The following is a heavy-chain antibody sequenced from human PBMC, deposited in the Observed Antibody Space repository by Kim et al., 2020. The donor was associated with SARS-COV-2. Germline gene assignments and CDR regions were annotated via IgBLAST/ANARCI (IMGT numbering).Heavy chain of an antibody. CDR1: GYTFTGYY. CDR2: INPNSGGT. Sequence: ASVKVSCKASGYTFTGYYMHWVRQAPGQGLEWMGWINPNSGGTNYAQKFQGRVTMTRDTSISTAYMELSRLRSDDTAVYYCARVVTTWSDDAFDIWGQGTMVTVSS. J-gene: IGHJ3*02. CDR3: ARVVTTWSDDAFDI. V-gene: IGHV1-2*02. D-gene: IGHD5-12*01.